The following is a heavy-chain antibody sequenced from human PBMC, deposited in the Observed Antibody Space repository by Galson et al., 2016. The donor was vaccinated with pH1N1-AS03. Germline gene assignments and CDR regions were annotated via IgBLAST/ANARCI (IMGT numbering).Heavy chain of an antibody. D-gene: IGHD5-12*01. V-gene: IGHV1-3*01. J-gene: IGHJ6*02. Sequence: SVKVSCKASGYTFTSYAMHWVRQAPGRRLEWMGWINAGNGNTKYSQKFKGRVTITRDTSASTAYMELSSLRSEDTAVYYCARDRGSGYDLFDYYYGMDVWGQGTTVTVSS. CDR1: GYTFTSYA. CDR3: ARDRGSGYDLFDYYYGMDV. CDR2: INAGNGNT.